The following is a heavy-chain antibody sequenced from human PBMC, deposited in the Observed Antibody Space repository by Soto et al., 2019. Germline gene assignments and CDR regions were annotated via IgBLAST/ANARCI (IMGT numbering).Heavy chain of an antibody. V-gene: IGHV1-2*02. CDR3: ATARRGTVSLLTA. D-gene: IGHD3-16*01. CDR2: LNPYSGAT. Sequence: QVQLVQSGAELRKPGASVKVSGKASGYPFSDNHIHWVRQAPGQGLEWGGWLNPYSGATTFAPKYQGRITLTRDTSLSTSYMELIGLKSDDTALYYCATARRGTVSLLTAWGQGTLVTVSS. J-gene: IGHJ5*01. CDR1: GYPFSDNH.